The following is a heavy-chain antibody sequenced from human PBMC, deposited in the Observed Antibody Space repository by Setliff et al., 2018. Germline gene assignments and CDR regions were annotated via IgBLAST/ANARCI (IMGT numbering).Heavy chain of an antibody. V-gene: IGHV4-38-2*02. CDR1: GYSISSGYI. J-gene: IGHJ4*02. Sequence: SETLSLTCTVSGYSISSGYIWGWIRQPPGKGLEWIGRIYTSGSTNYNPSLKSRITMSIDTSKNQFSLKLSSVTAADTAIYYCAKVYRSGWYLGNWGQGTLVTVSS. D-gene: IGHD6-19*01. CDR3: AKVYRSGWYLGN. CDR2: IYTSGST.